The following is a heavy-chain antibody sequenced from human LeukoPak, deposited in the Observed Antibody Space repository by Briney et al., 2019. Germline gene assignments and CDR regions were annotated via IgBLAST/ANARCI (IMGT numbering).Heavy chain of an antibody. Sequence: GRSLRLSCAASGFTFSSYAMHWVRQAPGKGLEWVAVISYDGSNKYYADSVKGRFTISRDNSKNTLYLQMNSLRAEDTAVYYCARDTYYGSGWYNYFDFWGQGTLVTVSP. D-gene: IGHD6-19*01. CDR1: GFTFSSYA. V-gene: IGHV3-30*01. CDR3: ARDTYYGSGWYNYFDF. CDR2: ISYDGSNK. J-gene: IGHJ4*02.